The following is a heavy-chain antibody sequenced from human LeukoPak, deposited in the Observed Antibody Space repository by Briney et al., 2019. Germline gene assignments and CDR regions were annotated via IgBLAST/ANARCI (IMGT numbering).Heavy chain of an antibody. CDR1: GYSFPGYY. Sequence: ASVKVSCKASGYSFPGYYMHWVRQAPRQGLEWIGWLNPHSGGTHSAPNSQGRVTMTRDTSISTAYMELSSLSSDDTAVVYWSRGGRYYDILIGYADYWGQGTLVTVSS. CDR2: LNPHSGGT. CDR3: SRGGRYYDILIGYADY. D-gene: IGHD3-9*01. J-gene: IGHJ4*02. V-gene: IGHV1-2*02.